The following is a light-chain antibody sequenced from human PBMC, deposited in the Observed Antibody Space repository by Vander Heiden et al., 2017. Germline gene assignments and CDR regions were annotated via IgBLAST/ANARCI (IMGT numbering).Light chain of an antibody. CDR1: QSISSW. J-gene: IGKJ3*01. CDR3: QQDNSYSGA. V-gene: IGKV1-5*01. CDR2: DAS. Sequence: DIQMTQSPSTLSASVGDRVTITCRASQSISSWLAWYQQKPGKAPKLLIYDASSLESGVPSRFSSSGSGTEFTLTISSLQPDDFATYYCQQDNSYSGAFGHGTKVDIK.